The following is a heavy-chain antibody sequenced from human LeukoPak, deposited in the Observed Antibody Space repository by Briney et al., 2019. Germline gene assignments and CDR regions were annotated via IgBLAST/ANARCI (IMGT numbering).Heavy chain of an antibody. CDR2: ISSSGSTI. Sequence: GGSLRLSCAASGFTFSDYYMRWVRQAPGKGLEWVSYISSSGSTIYYADSVKGRFTISRDNAKNSLYLQINSLRAEDTAVYYGARDEILANYYDSSGYQGPHDAFDIWGQGTMVSVSS. J-gene: IGHJ3*02. V-gene: IGHV3-11*04. CDR1: GFTFSDYY. D-gene: IGHD3-22*01. CDR3: ARDEILANYYDSSGYQGPHDAFDI.